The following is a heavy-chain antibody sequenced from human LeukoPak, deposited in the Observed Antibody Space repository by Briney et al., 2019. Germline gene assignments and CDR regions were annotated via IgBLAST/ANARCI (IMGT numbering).Heavy chain of an antibody. Sequence: GGSLRLSCAASGFTFSGYAMSWVRQAPGKGLEWVSAISGSGTSTFYADSVKGRFTISRDNAKNTLYLQMNSLRAEDTAVYYCARDLGDALDIWGQGTMVTVAS. D-gene: IGHD7-27*01. J-gene: IGHJ3*02. CDR3: ARDLGDALDI. CDR1: GFTFSGYA. CDR2: ISGSGTST. V-gene: IGHV3-23*01.